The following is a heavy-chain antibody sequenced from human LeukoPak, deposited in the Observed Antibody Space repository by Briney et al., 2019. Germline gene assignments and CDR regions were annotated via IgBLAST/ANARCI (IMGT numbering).Heavy chain of an antibody. CDR3: TRPYYYYMDV. Sequence: SGTLSPTCAVSGDSVSSNNWWSWVRQPPGKGLEWIGEIYHSGSTNYNPSLKSLATISVDKSNNQFSLNLSSVTAADTAVYYCTRPYYYYMDVWGKGTTVTVSS. CDR1: GDSVSSNNW. CDR2: IYHSGST. V-gene: IGHV4-4*02. J-gene: IGHJ6*03.